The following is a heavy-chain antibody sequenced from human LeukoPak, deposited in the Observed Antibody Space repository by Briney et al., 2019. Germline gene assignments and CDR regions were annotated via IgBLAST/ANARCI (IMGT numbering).Heavy chain of an antibody. Sequence: SETLSLTCAVYGGPFSGYYWSWIRQPPGKGLEWIGEIKHSGSTNYNPSLKSRVTISVDTSKNQFSLKLSSVTAADTAVYYCARDGIVSLDVWGKGTTVTVSS. D-gene: IGHD2-15*01. V-gene: IGHV4-34*01. CDR1: GGPFSGYY. CDR3: ARDGIVSLDV. CDR2: IKHSGST. J-gene: IGHJ6*04.